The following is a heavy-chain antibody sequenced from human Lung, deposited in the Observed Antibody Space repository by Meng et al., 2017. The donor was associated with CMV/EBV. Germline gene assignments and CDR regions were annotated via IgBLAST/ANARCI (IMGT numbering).Heavy chain of an antibody. J-gene: IGHJ5*02. CDR3: AKARWQFYSDSSDYYYFHHT. CDR2: IIPVLSTE. V-gene: IGHV1-69*05. CDR1: GATXNNYA. D-gene: IGHD3-22*01. Sequence: SXXVSXKAPGATXNNYAFSWVRQAPGQGLEWMGGIIPVLSTEKYAQKFQGRVTLTTDESTTTAYMELSGLRSDDTAVYYCAKARWQFYSDSSDYYYFHHTWXQGTXVTVSS.